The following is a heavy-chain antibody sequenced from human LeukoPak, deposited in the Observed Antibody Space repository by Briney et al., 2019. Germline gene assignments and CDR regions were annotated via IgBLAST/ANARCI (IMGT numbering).Heavy chain of an antibody. CDR2: IRSKAYGGTT. J-gene: IGHJ4*02. V-gene: IGHV3-49*04. CDR1: GFTFGDYA. CDR3: TRDKQWLADFDY. D-gene: IGHD6-19*01. Sequence: PGGSLRLSCTASGFTFGDYAMSWVRQAPGKGLEWVGFIRSKAYGGTTEYAASVKGRFTISRDDSKSIAYPQMNSLKTEDTAVYYCTRDKQWLADFDYWGQGALVTVSS.